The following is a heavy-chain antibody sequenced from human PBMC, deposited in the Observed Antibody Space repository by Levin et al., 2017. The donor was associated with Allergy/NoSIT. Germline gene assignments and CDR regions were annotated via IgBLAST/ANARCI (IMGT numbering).Heavy chain of an antibody. J-gene: IGHJ4*02. CDR2: ISSSSSTI. V-gene: IGHV3-48*01. Sequence: GESLKISCAASGFTFSSYSMNWVRQAPGKGLEWVSYISSSSSTIYYADSVKGRFTISRDNAKNSLYLQMNSLRAEDTAVYYCARDDDSSGPTFDYWGQGTLVTVSS. CDR1: GFTFSSYS. CDR3: ARDDDSSGPTFDY. D-gene: IGHD3-22*01.